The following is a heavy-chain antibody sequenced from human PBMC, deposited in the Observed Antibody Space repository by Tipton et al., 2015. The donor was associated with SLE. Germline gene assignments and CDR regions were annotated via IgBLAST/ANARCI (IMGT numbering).Heavy chain of an antibody. CDR1: GYTFTDYY. CDR2: INPNSGDT. D-gene: IGHD1-26*01. V-gene: IGHV1-2*06. J-gene: IGHJ3*02. Sequence: QSGAEVKKPGASVRVSCKSSGYTFTDYYMHWVRQAPGQGLEWMGRINPNSGDTDSAQKFQGRVTMTRDTSISTAYMELSRVTSDDTAVYYCARLRSGSQRRGFDIWGQGTVVTVSS. CDR3: ARLRSGSQRRGFDI.